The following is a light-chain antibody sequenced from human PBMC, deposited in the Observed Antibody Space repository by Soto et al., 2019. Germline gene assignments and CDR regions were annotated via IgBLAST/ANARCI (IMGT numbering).Light chain of an antibody. CDR3: QQRSKWPIT. J-gene: IGKJ5*01. CDR1: ESISSY. V-gene: IGKV3-11*01. Sequence: IVLTQSPATLSLSPGERATLSCRASESISSYLAWYQQKPGQAPRLFIYDASSRATGIPARFSGSGSGTDFTLTISSLEPEDFAVYYCQQRSKWPITFGQGTRLEI. CDR2: DAS.